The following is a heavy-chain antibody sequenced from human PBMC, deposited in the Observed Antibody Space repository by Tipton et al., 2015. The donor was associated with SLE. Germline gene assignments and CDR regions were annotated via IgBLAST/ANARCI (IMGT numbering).Heavy chain of an antibody. CDR1: GFTFSSYG. CDR2: IWYDGSNK. CDR3: AKGLGSGSYDAFDI. D-gene: IGHD3-10*02. V-gene: IGHV3-30*18. J-gene: IGHJ3*02. Sequence: SLRLSCAASGFTFSSYGMHWVRQAPGKGLEWVAVIWYDGSNKYYADSVKGRFTISRDNSKNTLYLQMNSLRAEDTAMYYCAKGLGSGSYDAFDIWGQGTMVTVSS.